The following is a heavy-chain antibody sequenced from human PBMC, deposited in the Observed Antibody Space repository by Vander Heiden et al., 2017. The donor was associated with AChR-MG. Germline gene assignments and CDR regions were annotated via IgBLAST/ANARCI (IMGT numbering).Heavy chain of an antibody. V-gene: IGHV4-38-2*02. Sequence: QVQLQASGPGLVKPSETLSPTCAVSGYPISSGHYWGWIRQPPGKGLEWIGSIYHSGSTYYNPSLKSRVTISVDTSKNQFSLKLSSVTAADTAVYYCARDMSSGWYYFDYWGQGTLVTVSS. D-gene: IGHD6-19*01. CDR2: IYHSGST. CDR1: GYPISSGHY. J-gene: IGHJ4*02. CDR3: ARDMSSGWYYFDY.